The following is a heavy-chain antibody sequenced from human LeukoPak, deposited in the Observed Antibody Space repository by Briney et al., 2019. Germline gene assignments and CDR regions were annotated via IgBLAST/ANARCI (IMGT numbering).Heavy chain of an antibody. CDR1: GFTFSSYS. J-gene: IGHJ3*02. D-gene: IGHD1-26*01. Sequence: GGSLRLSCAASGFTFSSYSMNWVRQAQGKGLGWVSSISSSSYIYYADSVKGRFTISRDNAKNSLYLQMDSLRAEDTAVYYCARAIVGATGAFDIWGQGTMVTVSS. CDR3: ARAIVGATGAFDI. CDR2: ISSSSYI. V-gene: IGHV3-21*01.